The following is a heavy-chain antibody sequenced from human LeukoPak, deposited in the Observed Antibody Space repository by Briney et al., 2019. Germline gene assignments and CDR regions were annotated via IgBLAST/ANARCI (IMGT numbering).Heavy chain of an antibody. CDR3: ARESIPSGWYLS. V-gene: IGHV3-53*01. J-gene: IGHJ5*02. Sequence: SGRSLRLSCAASGFRVSNNYMSGVRQAPGKGLEWVSTYYIDATTHYPDSGRGRFTISSDSSKNTLYLQMNRLRVEDTAIYYCARESIPSGWYLSWGQGTLVTVSS. CDR1: GFRVSNNY. CDR2: YYIDATT. D-gene: IGHD6-19*01.